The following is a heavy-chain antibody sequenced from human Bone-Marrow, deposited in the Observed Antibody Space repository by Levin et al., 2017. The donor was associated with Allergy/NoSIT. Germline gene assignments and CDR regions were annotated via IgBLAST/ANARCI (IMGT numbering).Heavy chain of an antibody. CDR1: GFIFENYA. Sequence: ASVKVSCVASGFIFENYAMIWVRQAPGKGLEWVSLISGGAESTYFADSVRGRFTISRDNSKNTVFLQLNSLTAEDTARYYCAKAETTVMLDYSYFDVWGEGTAVTVSS. J-gene: IGHJ6*03. CDR3: AKAETTVMLDYSYFDV. V-gene: IGHV3-23*01. D-gene: IGHD4-17*01. CDR2: ISGGAEST.